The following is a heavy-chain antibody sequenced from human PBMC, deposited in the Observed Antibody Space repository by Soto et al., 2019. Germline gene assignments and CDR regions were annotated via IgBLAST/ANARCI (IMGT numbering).Heavy chain of an antibody. CDR2: IYYSGST. CDR1: RGSISSGTNY. CDR3: ARHEGRWYFHX. J-gene: IGHJ4*02. Sequence: SETLSVTFTVSRGSISSGTNYWAWIRQPPGKGLELVANIYYSGSTFYNPSLKSRVTISLDTSKNQFSLKLRSVTAADTAVYYCARHEGRWYFHXWGQVTLVTVSX. V-gene: IGHV4-39*01.